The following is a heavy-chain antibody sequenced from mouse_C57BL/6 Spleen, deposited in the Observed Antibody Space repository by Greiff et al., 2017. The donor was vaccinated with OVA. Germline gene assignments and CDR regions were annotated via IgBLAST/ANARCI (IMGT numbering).Heavy chain of an antibody. CDR1: GYTFTSYW. V-gene: IGHV1-64*01. CDR3: ARYGFRYGSSYAMDY. CDR2: IHPNSGST. D-gene: IGHD1-1*01. Sequence: QVQLQQSGAELVKPGASVKLSCKASGYTFTSYWMHWVKQRPGQGLEWIGMIHPNSGSTNYNEKFKSKATLTVDKSSSTAYMQLSSLTSEDSAVYYCARYGFRYGSSYAMDYWGQGTSVTVSS. J-gene: IGHJ4*01.